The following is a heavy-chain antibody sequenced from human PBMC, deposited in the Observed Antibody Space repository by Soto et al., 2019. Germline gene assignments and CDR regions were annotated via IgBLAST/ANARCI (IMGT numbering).Heavy chain of an antibody. Sequence: GESLKISCAASGFTFSSYAMSWVRQAPGKGLEWVSAISGSGGSTYYADSVKGRFTISRDNSKNTLYLQMNSLRAEDTAVYYCAKYPHHFDWLPYFDYWGQGTLVTVSS. V-gene: IGHV3-23*01. CDR3: AKYPHHFDWLPYFDY. D-gene: IGHD3-9*01. CDR2: ISGSGGST. CDR1: GFTFSSYA. J-gene: IGHJ4*02.